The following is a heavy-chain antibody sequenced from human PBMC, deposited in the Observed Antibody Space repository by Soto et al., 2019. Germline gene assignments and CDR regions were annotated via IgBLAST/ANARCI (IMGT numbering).Heavy chain of an antibody. CDR2: IYWDEDK. D-gene: IGHD3-3*01. J-gene: IGHJ6*03. Sequence: SGPTLVNPTPTLTLTCTFSGFSLTTSGVGVGWIRQPPGKALEWLALIYWDEDKRYSPSLRSRLTITKDTSKNQVVLTMTNMDPMDTATYYCAHRRPDGGDFWSGYMDVWGKGTTVTVSS. V-gene: IGHV2-5*02. CDR1: GFSLTTSGVG. CDR3: AHRRPDGGDFWSGYMDV.